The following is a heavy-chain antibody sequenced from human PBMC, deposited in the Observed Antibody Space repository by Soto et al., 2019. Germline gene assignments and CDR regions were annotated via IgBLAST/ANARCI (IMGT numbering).Heavy chain of an antibody. J-gene: IGHJ5*02. CDR1: GGSISSSSYY. CDR2: IYYSGST. D-gene: IGHD2-15*01. Sequence: SETLSLTCTVSGGSISSSSYYWVWIRQPPGKGLEWIGSIYYSGSTYYNPSLKSRVTISVDTSKNQFSLKLSSVTAADTAVYYCARLNRGYCSGGSCPGWFDPWGRGTQVTVS. CDR3: ARLNRGYCSGGSCPGWFDP. V-gene: IGHV4-39*01.